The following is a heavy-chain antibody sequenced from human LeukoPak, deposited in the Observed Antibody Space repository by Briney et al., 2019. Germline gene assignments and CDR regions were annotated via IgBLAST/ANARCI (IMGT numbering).Heavy chain of an antibody. CDR2: INPNSGGT. Sequence: ASVKVSCKASGYTFTGYYMHWVRQAPGQGLEWMGWINPNSGGTNYAQKFQGGVTMTRDTSISTAYMELSRLRSDDTAVYYCARDWGVQGVKYYWGQGTLVTVSS. CDR1: GYTFTGYY. J-gene: IGHJ4*02. CDR3: ARDWGVQGVKYY. D-gene: IGHD3-10*01. V-gene: IGHV1-2*02.